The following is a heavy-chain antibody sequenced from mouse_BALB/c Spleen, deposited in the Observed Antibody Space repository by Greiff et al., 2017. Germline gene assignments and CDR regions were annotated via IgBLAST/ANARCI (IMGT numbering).Heavy chain of an antibody. CDR2: IWAGGST. D-gene: IGHD1-1*02. CDR1: GFSLTSYG. Sequence: VQVVESGPGLVAPSQSLSITCTVSGFSLTSYGVHWVRQPPGKGLEWLGVIWAGGSTNYNSALMSRLSISKDNSKSQVFLKMNSLQTDDTAMYYCARDLWQFAYWGQGTLVTVSA. CDR3: ARDLWQFAY. V-gene: IGHV2-9*02. J-gene: IGHJ3*01.